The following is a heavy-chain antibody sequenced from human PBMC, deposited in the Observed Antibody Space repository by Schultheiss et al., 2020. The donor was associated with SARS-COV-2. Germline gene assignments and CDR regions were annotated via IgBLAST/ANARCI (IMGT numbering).Heavy chain of an antibody. V-gene: IGHV4-30-4*01. J-gene: IGHJ4*02. D-gene: IGHD5-24*01. CDR2: IYFSGST. CDR1: GGSVRSGDSY. CDR3: ARGADGYRPFFDN. Sequence: SQTLSLTCTVSGGSVRSGDSYWSWIRQSPGKGLEWIGCIYFSGSTSYNPSLKSRVLISEDTSKNHFSLKLSSVTAADTAVYFCARGADGYRPFFDNWGQGILVTVSS.